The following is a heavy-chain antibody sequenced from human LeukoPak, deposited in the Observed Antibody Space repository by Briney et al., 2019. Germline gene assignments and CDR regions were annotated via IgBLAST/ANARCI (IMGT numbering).Heavy chain of an antibody. CDR3: AKGSDWDDTPGY. Sequence: PGGSLRLSCAASKFTFSSYAMSWVRQAPGKGLEWVSAISGGGGNTYYADSVKGRFTISRDNSKNTLYLQMNSLRAEDTAVYYCAKGSDWDDTPGYWGQGTLVTVSS. V-gene: IGHV3-23*01. D-gene: IGHD3-22*01. CDR2: ISGGGGNT. CDR1: KFTFSSYA. J-gene: IGHJ4*02.